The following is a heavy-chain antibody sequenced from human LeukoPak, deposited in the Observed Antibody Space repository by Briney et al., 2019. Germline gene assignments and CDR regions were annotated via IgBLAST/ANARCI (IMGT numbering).Heavy chain of an antibody. CDR1: GYTFTSYD. D-gene: IGHD3-22*01. J-gene: IGHJ4*02. CDR2: MNPNSGNT. CDR3: ARGHGVWYYFDSSGSLFDY. V-gene: IGHV1-8*01. Sequence: GASVKVSCKASGYTFTSYDINWVRQATGQGLEWMGWMNPNSGNTGYAQKFQGRVIMNRITSVSTAYMELSSLRSEDTAVYYCARGHGVWYYFDSSGSLFDYWGQGTLVTVSS.